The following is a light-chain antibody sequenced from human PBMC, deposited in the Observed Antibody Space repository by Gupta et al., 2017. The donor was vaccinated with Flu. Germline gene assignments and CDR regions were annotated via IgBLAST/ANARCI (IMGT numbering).Light chain of an antibody. V-gene: IGLV1-40*01. CDR3: QSYDNSLSVHVV. J-gene: IGLJ2*01. CDR2: GNN. CDR1: SSTTGAGYD. Sequence: QSVLTQPPSVSGAPGHRVTISCTGSSSTTGAGYDVHWYQQLPGTAPKLLINGNNNRPSGVPDRFSGSKSGTSASLAITGLQAEDEAEYYCQSYDNSLSVHVVFGGGTKLTVL.